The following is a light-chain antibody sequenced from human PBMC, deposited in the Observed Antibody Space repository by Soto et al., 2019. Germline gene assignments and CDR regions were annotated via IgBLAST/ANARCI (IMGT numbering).Light chain of an antibody. V-gene: IGKV3-20*01. J-gene: IGKJ3*01. Sequence: EIVLTQSPGTLSLSPGERATLSCRASQSVRSSYLAWYQQKPGQAPRLLIYGASIRATGIPDRFGGSGSGTDFTLTISRLEPEDFVVYYCHQYGDSPLFGPGTKVDIK. CDR3: HQYGDSPL. CDR2: GAS. CDR1: QSVRSSY.